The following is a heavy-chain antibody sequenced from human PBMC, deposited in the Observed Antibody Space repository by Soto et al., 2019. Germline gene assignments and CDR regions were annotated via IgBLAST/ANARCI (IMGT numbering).Heavy chain of an antibody. Sequence: SVKVSCKASGFTFTSSAVQWVRQARGQRLEWIGWIVVGSGNTNYAQKFQERVTITRDMSTSTAYMELSSLRSEDTAVYYCAADSTSLLNYYYYYYGMDVWGQGTTVTVSS. V-gene: IGHV1-58*01. CDR2: IVVGSGNT. CDR1: GFTFTSSA. J-gene: IGHJ6*02. CDR3: AADSTSLLNYYYYYYGMDV.